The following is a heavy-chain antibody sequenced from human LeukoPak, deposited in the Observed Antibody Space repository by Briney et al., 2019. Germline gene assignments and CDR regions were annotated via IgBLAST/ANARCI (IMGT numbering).Heavy chain of an antibody. CDR2: IRWNSGSI. Sequence: GGSLRLSCAASGFTFDDYAMHWVRQAPGKGLERVSGIRWNSGSIGYADSVKGRFTISRDNAKNSLYLQMNSLRAEDTALYYCAKAMIVVGGHYYFDYWGQGTLVTVSS. V-gene: IGHV3-9*01. J-gene: IGHJ4*02. D-gene: IGHD3-22*01. CDR1: GFTFDDYA. CDR3: AKAMIVVGGHYYFDY.